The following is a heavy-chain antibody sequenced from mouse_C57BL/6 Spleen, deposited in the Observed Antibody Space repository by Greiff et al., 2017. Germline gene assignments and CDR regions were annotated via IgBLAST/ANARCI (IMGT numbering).Heavy chain of an antibody. J-gene: IGHJ4*01. CDR3: ARFKGYYARGD. CDR2: IDPSDSET. CDR1: GYTFTSYW. Sequence: QVQLQQSGAELVRPGSSVKLSCKASGYTFTSYWIHWVKQRPIQGLEWIGNIDPSDSETQYNQKFKDKATLTVDKSSSTAYMQLSSLTSEDSAVYYCARFKGYYARGDGGQGTSVTVSS. V-gene: IGHV1-52*01. D-gene: IGHD1-3*01.